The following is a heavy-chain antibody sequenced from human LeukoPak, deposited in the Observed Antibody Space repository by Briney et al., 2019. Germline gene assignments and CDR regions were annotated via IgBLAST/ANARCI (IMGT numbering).Heavy chain of an antibody. V-gene: IGHV1-69*05. J-gene: IGHJ5*02. Sequence: SVKVSCKASGGTFSSYAISWVRQAPGQGLEWMGGTIPIFGTANYAQKFQGRVTITTDESTSTAYMELSSLRSEDTAVYYCAREKRIAVAGTSRWFDPWGQGTLVTVSS. D-gene: IGHD6-19*01. CDR1: GGTFSSYA. CDR3: AREKRIAVAGTSRWFDP. CDR2: TIPIFGTA.